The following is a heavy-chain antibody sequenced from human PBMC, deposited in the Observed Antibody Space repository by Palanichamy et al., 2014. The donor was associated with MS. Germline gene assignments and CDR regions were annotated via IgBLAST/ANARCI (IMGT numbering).Heavy chain of an antibody. V-gene: IGHV3-30-3*01. CDR1: GFTFTDYS. CDR3: ARERNGYLGSATLD. CDR2: ISHDGANE. J-gene: IGHJ4*02. D-gene: IGHD5-24*01. Sequence: QVQLVESGGGVVQPGRSLRLSCAASGFTFTDYSMHWVRQAPGRGLDWVAVISHDGANEFYTDSVKGRFTISRDNSKNTLFLQMNTLRDEDTAVYYCARERNGYLGSATLDWGQGTLVTISS.